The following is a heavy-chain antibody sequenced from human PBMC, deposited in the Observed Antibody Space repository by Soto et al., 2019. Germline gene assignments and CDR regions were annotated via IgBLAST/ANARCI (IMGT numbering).Heavy chain of an antibody. CDR1: GASVNTYS. CDR3: AKDREEGYNFYYGMDV. J-gene: IGHJ6*02. D-gene: IGHD2-2*02. CDR2: IYTSAST. Sequence: SETLSLTCTVSGASVNTYSWSWIRQPAGKGLEWIGRIYTSASTNYSPSLKGRLTLSVDTAKNQVSLKLTSVTAADTAIYYCAKDREEGYNFYYGMDVWGQGATVTVSS. V-gene: IGHV4-4*07.